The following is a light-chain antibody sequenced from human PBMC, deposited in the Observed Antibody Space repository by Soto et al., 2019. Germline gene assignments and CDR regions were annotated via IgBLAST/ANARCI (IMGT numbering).Light chain of an antibody. Sequence: ALTQPASVSGSPGQSITISCAGTSSDVGGYNYVSWYQQHPGKAPKLMIYDVSNRPSGVSNRFSASKSGNTASLTISGLQAEVEADYYCSSYTSSSTRVFGNGTRVTLL. CDR3: SSYTSSSTRV. J-gene: IGLJ1*01. CDR1: SSDVGGYNY. CDR2: DVS. V-gene: IGLV2-14*03.